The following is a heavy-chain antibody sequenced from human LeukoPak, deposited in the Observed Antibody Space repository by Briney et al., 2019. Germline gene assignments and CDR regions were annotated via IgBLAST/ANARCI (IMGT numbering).Heavy chain of an antibody. V-gene: IGHV4-39*01. Sequence: TSETLSLTCTVSGGSISSSSYYWGWIRQPPGKGLEWIGSVYYNGSTFFNPSLKNRVTISLDTPKNQFSLNMMSVTAADTALYFCARQRIYSSGWFWGQGALVTVSS. CDR1: GGSISSSSYY. J-gene: IGHJ4*02. CDR2: VYYNGST. D-gene: IGHD6-13*01. CDR3: ARQRIYSSGWF.